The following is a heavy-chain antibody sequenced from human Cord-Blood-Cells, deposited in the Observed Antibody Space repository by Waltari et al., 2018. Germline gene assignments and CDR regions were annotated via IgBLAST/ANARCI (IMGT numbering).Heavy chain of an antibody. Sequence: VRRATGQGLGWMGWMNPNSGNTGYAQKCQGGVTMTRNTSISTAYMELSSLRSEDTAVYYWARGGGYSFDYWGQGTLVTVSS. V-gene: IGHV1-8*01. CDR2: MNPNSGNT. CDR3: ARGGGYSFDY. J-gene: IGHJ4*02. D-gene: IGHD5-18*01.